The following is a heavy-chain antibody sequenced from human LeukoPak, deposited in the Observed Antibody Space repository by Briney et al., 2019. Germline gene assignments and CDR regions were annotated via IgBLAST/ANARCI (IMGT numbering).Heavy chain of an antibody. CDR2: TYYRSKWYN. Sequence: SQTLSLTCAISGDSSSSNSAALDWIRESPSRGLQWLGRTYYRSKWYNDYAVSVQSRITINPDTSKNQFSLQLNSVTPEDTAVYYCARDLDGFEYWGQGTLVTVSS. V-gene: IGHV6-1*01. CDR1: GDSSSSNSAA. J-gene: IGHJ4*02. CDR3: ARDLDGFEY.